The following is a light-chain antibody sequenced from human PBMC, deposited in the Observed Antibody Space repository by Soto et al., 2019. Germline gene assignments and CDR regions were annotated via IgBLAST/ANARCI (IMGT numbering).Light chain of an antibody. CDR2: LAS. CDR1: QGIRTY. CDR3: QESYTPSFT. V-gene: IGKV1-39*01. Sequence: DIQMTQSPSSLSASVGDRVTIACRASQGIRTYLNWYQQKPGKGPELLVYLASSLQSGVPSRSSGSGSGTDFTLTISSLEPEDFATYYCQESYTPSFTFGPGTK. J-gene: IGKJ3*01.